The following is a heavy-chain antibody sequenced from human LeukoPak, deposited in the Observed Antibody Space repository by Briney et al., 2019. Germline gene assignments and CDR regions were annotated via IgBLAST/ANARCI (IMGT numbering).Heavy chain of an antibody. J-gene: IGHJ3*02. Sequence: GGSLRLSCAASGFTFCSYGMRGVRQAPGKGLEGVSVIWYDGSNKYYADSVKGRLTISRDNSKNTLYLQMNSLRAEDTAVYYCARNGVLYGDLDAFDIWGQGTMVTVSS. CDR3: ARNGVLYGDLDAFDI. D-gene: IGHD4-17*01. CDR1: GFTFCSYG. V-gene: IGHV3-33*01. CDR2: IWYDGSNK.